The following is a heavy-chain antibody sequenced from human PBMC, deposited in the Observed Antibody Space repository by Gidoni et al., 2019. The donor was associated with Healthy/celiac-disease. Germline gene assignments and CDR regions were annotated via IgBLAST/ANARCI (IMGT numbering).Heavy chain of an antibody. CDR3: ARGGGIAARPGFFGY. CDR1: GGPISRGGYY. V-gene: IGHV4-31*03. J-gene: IGHJ4*02. Sequence: QVQLQESGPGLVKPSQTLSLTCTVPGGPISRGGYYWSWIRQHPGKGLEWIGYIYYSGSTYYNPSLKSRVTISVDTSKNQFSLKLSSVTAADTAVYYCARGGGIAARPGFFGYWGQGTLVTVSS. D-gene: IGHD6-6*01. CDR2: IYYSGST.